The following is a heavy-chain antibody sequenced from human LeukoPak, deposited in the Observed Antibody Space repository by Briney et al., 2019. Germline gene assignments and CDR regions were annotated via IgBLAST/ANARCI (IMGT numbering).Heavy chain of an antibody. J-gene: IGHJ4*02. CDR3: AKDGGGYDTSGYYYGDY. V-gene: IGHV3-23*01. Sequence: GGSLRLSCAASGFTFSSYAMSWVRQAPGKGLEWVSTISGSGGSTYYADSVKGRFTISRDNSKNTLYLQMNSLRAEDTAVYYCAKDGGGYDTSGYYYGDYWGQGTLVTVSP. D-gene: IGHD3-22*01. CDR2: ISGSGGST. CDR1: GFTFSSYA.